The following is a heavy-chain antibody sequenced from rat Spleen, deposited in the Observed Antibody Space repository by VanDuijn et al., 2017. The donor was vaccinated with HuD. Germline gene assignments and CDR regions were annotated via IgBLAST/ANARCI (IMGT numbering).Heavy chain of an antibody. J-gene: IGHJ2*01. CDR1: GFNFKDDW. CDR2: VNKDSSIV. D-gene: IGHD4-3*01. Sequence: EVKLVESGGGLVQPGRSLKLSCEASGFNFKDDWMGWVRQAPGKGLEWIGEVNKDSSIVKYTPSLKDKITVSRDNVQNTLYLQMSKLGSEDTAIYYCVREDLGVRDWGQGVMVTVSS. V-gene: IGHV4-2*01. CDR3: VREDLGVRD.